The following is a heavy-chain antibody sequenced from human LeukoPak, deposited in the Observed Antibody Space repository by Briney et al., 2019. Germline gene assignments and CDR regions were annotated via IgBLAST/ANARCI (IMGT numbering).Heavy chain of an antibody. J-gene: IGHJ3*02. Sequence: ASVKVSCKASGYTFTSYAMHWVPQAPGQRLGWMGWINAGNGNTKYSQKFQGRVTMTRNTSISTAYMELSSLRSEDTAVYYCARGRDYYYDSSGYYYYDAFDIWGQGTMVTVSS. CDR1: GYTFTSYA. D-gene: IGHD3-22*01. V-gene: IGHV1-3*01. CDR2: INAGNGNT. CDR3: ARGRDYYYDSSGYYYYDAFDI.